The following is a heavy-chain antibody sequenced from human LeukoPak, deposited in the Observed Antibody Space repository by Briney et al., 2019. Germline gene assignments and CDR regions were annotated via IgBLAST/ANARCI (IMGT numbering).Heavy chain of an antibody. CDR3: AKETLQYSSSWYEGVWFDY. CDR1: GFTVSSNY. CDR2: IYSGGST. J-gene: IGHJ4*02. Sequence: GGSLRLSCAASGFTVSSNYMSWVRQAPGKGLEWVSVIYSGGSTYYADSVKGRFTISRDNSKNTLYLQMNSLRAEDTAVYYCAKETLQYSSSWYEGVWFDYWGQGTLVTVSS. V-gene: IGHV3-53*05. D-gene: IGHD6-13*01.